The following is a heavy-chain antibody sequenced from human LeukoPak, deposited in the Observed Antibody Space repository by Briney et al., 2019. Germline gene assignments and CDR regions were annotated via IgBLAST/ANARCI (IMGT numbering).Heavy chain of an antibody. CDR1: GDSMNNYY. J-gene: IGHJ4*02. Sequence: SETLSLTCTVSGDSMNNYYWTWMRQPAGKGLEWIGRIYINGNTMYNPSLQSRVTMSLDTSKNHFSLKLRSVTAADTAVYFCARGGVLHTYFDYWGQGTLVSVSS. CDR3: ARGGVLHTYFDY. D-gene: IGHD3-16*01. CDR2: IYINGNT. V-gene: IGHV4-4*07.